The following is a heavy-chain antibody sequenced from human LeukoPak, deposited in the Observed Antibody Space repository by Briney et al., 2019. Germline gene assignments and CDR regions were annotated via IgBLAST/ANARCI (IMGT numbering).Heavy chain of an antibody. Sequence: SETLSLTCTVSGGSISSYYWSWIRQPAGKGLEWIGRIYTSGSTNYNPSLKSRVTISVDTSKNQFSLKLSSVTAADTAVYYCARTISYSSGWYSFDYWGQGTLVTVSS. CDR3: ARTISYSSGWYSFDY. J-gene: IGHJ4*02. V-gene: IGHV4-4*07. CDR2: IYTSGST. D-gene: IGHD6-19*01. CDR1: GGSISSYY.